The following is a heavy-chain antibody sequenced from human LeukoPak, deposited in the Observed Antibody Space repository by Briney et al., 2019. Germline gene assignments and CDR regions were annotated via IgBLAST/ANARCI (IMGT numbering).Heavy chain of an antibody. CDR3: AREAVAAAATGAFDY. J-gene: IGHJ4*02. CDR1: GYTFTSYY. D-gene: IGHD6-13*01. CDR2: ISPGDGGT. Sequence: ASVKVSCKASGYTFTSYYMHWVRQAPGQGLERMGIISPGDGGTNFAQRFQGRVTMTTDTSTSTVHMQLRSLRSEDTAVYYCAREAVAAAATGAFDYWGQGTLVTVSS. V-gene: IGHV1-46*01.